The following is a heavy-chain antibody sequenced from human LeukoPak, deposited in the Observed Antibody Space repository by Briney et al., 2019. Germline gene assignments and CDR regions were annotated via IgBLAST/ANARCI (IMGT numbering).Heavy chain of an antibody. D-gene: IGHD6-13*01. CDR2: IYYSAST. CDR3: ARDRAAGTLFDY. Sequence: IGYIYYSASTYYNPSRKSRVTISVDTSKNQFSLKLSSVTAADTAVYYCARDRAAGTLFDYWGQGTLVTVSS. J-gene: IGHJ4*02. V-gene: IGHV4-31*02.